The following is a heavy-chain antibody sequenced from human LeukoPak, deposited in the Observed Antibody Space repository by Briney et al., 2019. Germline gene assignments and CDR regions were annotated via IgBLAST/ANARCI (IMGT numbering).Heavy chain of an antibody. V-gene: IGHV1-2*02. CDR3: ARAAAFRWANPNDMGY. D-gene: IGHD1-1*01. CDR2: INPNSGGT. J-gene: IGHJ4*02. Sequence: ASVKVSCKASGYTFTGYYMHWLRQAPGQGLEWMGWINPNSGGTNYAQKFQGRVTMTRDTSISTAYMELSRLRSDDTAVYYCARAAAFRWANPNDMGYWGQGTLVTVSS. CDR1: GYTFTGYY.